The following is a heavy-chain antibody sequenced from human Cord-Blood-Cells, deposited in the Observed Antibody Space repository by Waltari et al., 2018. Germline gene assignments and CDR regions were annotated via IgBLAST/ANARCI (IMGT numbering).Heavy chain of an antibody. J-gene: IGHJ4*02. CDR1: GYSISSGYY. V-gene: IGHV4-38-2*02. Sequence: QVQLQESGPGLVKPSETLSLTCTVSGYSISSGYYWGWIRQPPGNGLEWIGSIYHSGSTYYNPSRKSRVTISVDTSKNQFSLKLSSVTAADTAVYYCASRLDYYDNWGQGTLVTVSS. CDR2: IYHSGST. CDR3: ASRLDYYDN.